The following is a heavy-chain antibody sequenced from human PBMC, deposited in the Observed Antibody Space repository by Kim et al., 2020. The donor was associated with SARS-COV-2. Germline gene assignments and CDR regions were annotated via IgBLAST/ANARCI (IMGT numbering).Heavy chain of an antibody. D-gene: IGHD5-18*01. CDR1: GGSFSGYY. V-gene: IGHV4-34*01. J-gene: IGHJ4*02. CDR2: INHSGST. CDR3: ARVVVDTAPNFDY. Sequence: SETLSLTCAVYGGSFSGYYWSWIRQPPGKGLEWIGEINHSGSTNYNPSLKSRVTISVDTSKNQFSLKLSSVTAADTAVYYCARVVVDTAPNFDYWGQGTLVTVSS.